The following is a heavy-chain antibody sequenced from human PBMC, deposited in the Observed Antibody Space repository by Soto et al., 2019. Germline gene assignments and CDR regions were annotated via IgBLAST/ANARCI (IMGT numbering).Heavy chain of an antibody. CDR3: ARDKAAPLGRVPYYGMDV. D-gene: IGHD6-25*01. J-gene: IGHJ6*02. Sequence: QVQLVQSGAEVEKPGASVKISCKASGYTFTNYYMHWVRQAPGQGLEWMGVIRPGGGGTSYSQTFQGRLTMTNDTATTTVYMELSSLRSEDTAVYYGARDKAAPLGRVPYYGMDVWGQGTRVTVSS. CDR2: IRPGGGGT. CDR1: GYTFTNYY. V-gene: IGHV1-46*01.